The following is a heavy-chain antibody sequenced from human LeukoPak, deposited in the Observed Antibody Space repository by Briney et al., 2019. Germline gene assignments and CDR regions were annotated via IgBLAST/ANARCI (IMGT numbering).Heavy chain of an antibody. J-gene: IGHJ6*03. CDR2: INPSGGST. CDR3: ARVEVLTTVTIYQDYYYYYYMDV. Sequence: ASVKVSCKASGYTFTSYYMHWVRQAPGQGLEWMGIINPSGGSTSYAQKFQGSVTMTRDMSTSTVYMELSSLRSEDTAVYYCARVEVLTTVTIYQDYYYYYYMDVWGKGTTVTVSS. V-gene: IGHV1-46*01. D-gene: IGHD4-11*01. CDR1: GYTFTSYY.